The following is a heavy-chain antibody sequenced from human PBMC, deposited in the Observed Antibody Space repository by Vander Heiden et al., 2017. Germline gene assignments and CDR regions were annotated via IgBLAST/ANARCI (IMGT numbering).Heavy chain of an antibody. D-gene: IGHD3-3*01. CDR1: GFPFNKYA. CDR2: IGASGNT. V-gene: IGHV3-23*01. Sequence: EVQLLESGGGLVQPGGALRLSCTASGFPFNKYAMNWVRQAPGKGLEWVSFIGASGNTYYADSVKGRFTLSRDNSKNTVFLQMNSLRAEDTAVYFCAKGGFCSNAWCPYYFDYWGPGTLVTVSS. J-gene: IGHJ4*02. CDR3: AKGGFCSNAWCPYYFDY.